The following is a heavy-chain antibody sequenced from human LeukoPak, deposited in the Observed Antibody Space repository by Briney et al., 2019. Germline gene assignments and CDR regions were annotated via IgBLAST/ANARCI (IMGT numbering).Heavy chain of an antibody. CDR3: ARDVVVVPAAIPVGAAAGLFDY. CDR2: ISSSSSYI. CDR1: GFTFSSYS. V-gene: IGHV3-21*01. Sequence: PGGSLRLSCAASGFTFSSYSMNWVRQAPGKGLEWVSSISSSSSYIYYADSVKGRFTISRDNAKNSLYLQMNSLRAEDTAVYYCARDVVVVPAAIPVGAAAGLFDYWGQGTLVTVSS. J-gene: IGHJ4*02. D-gene: IGHD2-2*01.